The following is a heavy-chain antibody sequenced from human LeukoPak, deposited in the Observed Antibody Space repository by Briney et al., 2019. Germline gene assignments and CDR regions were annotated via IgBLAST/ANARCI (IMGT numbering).Heavy chain of an antibody. J-gene: IGHJ4*02. CDR1: GYSISSSDW. V-gene: IGHV4-28*01. CDR2: IYYSGST. CDR3: ARRAPMVSYFDY. Sequence: SETLSLTCAVSGYSISSSDWWGWIRQPPGKGLEWIGYIYYSGSTYYNPSLKSRVTMSVDTSKNQFSLKLSSVIAVDTAVYYCARRAPMVSYFDYWGQGTLVTVSS. D-gene: IGHD2-8*01.